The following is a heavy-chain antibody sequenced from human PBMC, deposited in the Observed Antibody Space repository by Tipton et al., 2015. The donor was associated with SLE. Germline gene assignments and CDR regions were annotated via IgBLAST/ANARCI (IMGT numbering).Heavy chain of an antibody. J-gene: IGHJ2*01. CDR2: IYYSGST. Sequence: TLSLTCTVSGGSISSGDYHWSWIRQPAGKGLEWIGYIYYSGSTYYNPSLKSRVTISVDTSKNQFSLKLSSVTAADTAVYYCARDVEGSVWYFDLWGRGTLVTVSS. V-gene: IGHV4-31*03. CDR3: ARDVEGSVWYFDL. CDR1: GGSISSGDYH.